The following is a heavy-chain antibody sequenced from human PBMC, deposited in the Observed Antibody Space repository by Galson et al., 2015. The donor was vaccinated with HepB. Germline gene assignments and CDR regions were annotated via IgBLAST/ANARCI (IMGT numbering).Heavy chain of an antibody. D-gene: IGHD5-12*01. Sequence: PALVKPTQTLTLTCTFSGFSLSTSGVGVGWIRQPPGKALEWLALIYWNDDEHYSPSLKSRLTITKDTSKNQVVLTMTNMDPVDTATYYCARSVAITPYYYMDVWGKGTTVTVSS. CDR2: IYWNDDE. CDR3: ARSVAITPYYYMDV. V-gene: IGHV2-5*01. CDR1: GFSLSTSGVG. J-gene: IGHJ6*03.